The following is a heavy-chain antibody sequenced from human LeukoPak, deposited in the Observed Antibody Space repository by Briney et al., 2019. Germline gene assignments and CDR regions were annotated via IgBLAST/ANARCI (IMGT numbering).Heavy chain of an antibody. CDR2: IACEGDK. CDR1: GFSFSTTAMC. V-gene: IGHV2-70*11. D-gene: IGHD1-26*01. J-gene: IGHJ3*01. Sequence: SGPALGIPTQTLTLTCTFSGFSFSTTAMCMSLIRQPPGKSLEWLTRIACEGDKYYNTSLKTGITISGDTSGNQVVLIMTNVDAVDTATYYCARTKVSIVGDPGDDSFDFWGQGTTVTVS. CDR3: ARTKVSIVGDPGDDSFDF.